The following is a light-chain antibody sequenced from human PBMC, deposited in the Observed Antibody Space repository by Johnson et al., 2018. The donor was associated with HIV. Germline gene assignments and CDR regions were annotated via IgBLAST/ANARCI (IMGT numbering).Light chain of an antibody. V-gene: IGLV1-51*01. CDR3: GTWDSSLSAYV. Sequence: VLTQPPSVSAAPGQTVTISCSGSSSNVGSSFVSWYRQVPGTAPKLLIYDNNKRPSGIPGRFSGSKSGPSATLGITGLQTGDEADYYCGTWDSSLSAYVFGTGTKVTVL. CDR2: DNN. CDR1: SSNVGSSF. J-gene: IGLJ1*01.